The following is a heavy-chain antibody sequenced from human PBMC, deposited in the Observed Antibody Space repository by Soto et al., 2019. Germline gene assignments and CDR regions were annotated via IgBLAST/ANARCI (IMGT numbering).Heavy chain of an antibody. Sequence: QVQLQQWGAGLLKPSETLSLTCVVYGGAFSGYFWTWIRQPPGKGLEWIGQISNSGATSYNPSLRSRVTISVDTSKNQFSLRLSPVTAADTAVYYCERGHIDARLQLWGQGTLVTVSS. CDR2: ISNSGAT. CDR1: GGAFSGYF. CDR3: ERGHIDARLQL. J-gene: IGHJ1*01. V-gene: IGHV4-34*01. D-gene: IGHD1-1*01.